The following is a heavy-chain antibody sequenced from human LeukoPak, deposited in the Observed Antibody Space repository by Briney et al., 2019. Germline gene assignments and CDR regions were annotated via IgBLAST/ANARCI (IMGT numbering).Heavy chain of an antibody. CDR3: AKVRYGDYYFDC. D-gene: IGHD2-21*02. Sequence: GGSLALPCGVSGLTLRNHDMSWVRHPPGKGLEWVACINGSGGSTYNPDSVKGRFTISRDNSKNTLYLQMNSLSAEDTAVCYCAKVRYGDYYFDCWGRGTLVTVSS. CDR1: GLTLRNHD. CDR2: INGSGGST. V-gene: IGHV3-23*01. J-gene: IGHJ4*02.